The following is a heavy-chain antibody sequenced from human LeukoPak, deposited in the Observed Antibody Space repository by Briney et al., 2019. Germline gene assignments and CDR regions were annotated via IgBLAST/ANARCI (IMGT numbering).Heavy chain of an antibody. D-gene: IGHD2-8*01. J-gene: IGHJ4*02. CDR3: ARSRFCTSGGCYYNH. V-gene: IGHV3-74*03. CDR2: IKPDGVT. CDR1: GFTFRSYW. Sequence: GGSLRLSCEASGFTFRSYWMHWVRRAPGKGLVWVSGIKPDGVTTYEDSVKGRVTISRDNAKNTLFLQMVSLRAEDTAIYYCARSRFCTSGGCYYNHGSEGIPLTVSS.